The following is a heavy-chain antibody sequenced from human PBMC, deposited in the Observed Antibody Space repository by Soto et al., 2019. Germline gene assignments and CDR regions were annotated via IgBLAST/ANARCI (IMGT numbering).Heavy chain of an antibody. CDR1: GFTFSSYS. CDR3: ARGSDYGGKQFQH. V-gene: IGHV3-48*01. J-gene: IGHJ1*01. D-gene: IGHD4-17*01. Sequence: EVQLVESGGGLVQPGGSLRLSCAASGFTFSSYSMNWVRQAPGKGLEWVSYISSSSSTIDYADSVKGRFTISRDNAKNSLYLQMNSLRAEDTAVYYCARGSDYGGKQFQHWGQGTLVTVSS. CDR2: ISSSSSTI.